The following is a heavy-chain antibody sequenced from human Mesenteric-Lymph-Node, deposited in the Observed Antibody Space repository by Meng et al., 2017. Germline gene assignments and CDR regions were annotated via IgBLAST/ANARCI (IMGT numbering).Heavy chain of an antibody. D-gene: IGHD3-10*01. CDR3: ARGYYYGSGSYYNDNLFDP. CDR2: MNPNSGNT. V-gene: IGHV1-8*03. J-gene: IGHJ5*02. CDR1: GYTFTSYD. Sequence: ASVKVSCKASGYTFTSYDINWVRQATGQGLEWMGWMNPNSGNTGYAQKFQGRVTITTDESTSTAYMELSSLRSEDTAVYYCARGYYYGSGSYYNDNLFDPWGQGTLVTVSS.